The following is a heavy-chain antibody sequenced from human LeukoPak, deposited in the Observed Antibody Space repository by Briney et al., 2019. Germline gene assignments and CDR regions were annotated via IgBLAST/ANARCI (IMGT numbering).Heavy chain of an antibody. CDR2: IYHSGST. CDR1: GGSISSGGYS. D-gene: IGHD3-9*01. Sequence: SETLSLTCAVSGGSISSGGYSWSWIRQPPGKGLEWIGYIYHSGSTYYNPSLKSRVTISVDRSKNQFSLKLSSVTAADTAVYYCARGDYDILTGSYWYFDLWGRGTLVTVSS. CDR3: ARGDYDILTGSYWYFDL. J-gene: IGHJ2*01. V-gene: IGHV4-30-2*01.